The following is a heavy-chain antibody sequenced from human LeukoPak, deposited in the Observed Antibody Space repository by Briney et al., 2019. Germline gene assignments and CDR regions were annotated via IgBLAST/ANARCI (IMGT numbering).Heavy chain of an antibody. V-gene: IGHV4-31*03. CDR1: GGSISRGGYY. CDR2: TSYSEGT. J-gene: IGHJ4*02. Sequence: PSETLSLTCTVSGGSISRGGYYWNWIRQHPGKGLEWIGFTSYSEGTYYNPSLMSRITISVDRSQNQFSLKMRDVTAADTAVYFCATADWESFYFDSWGQGALVAVSS. D-gene: IGHD1-26*01. CDR3: ATADWESFYFDS.